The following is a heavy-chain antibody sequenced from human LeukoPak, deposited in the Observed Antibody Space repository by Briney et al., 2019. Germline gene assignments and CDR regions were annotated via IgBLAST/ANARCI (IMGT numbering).Heavy chain of an antibody. CDR3: APETVQGVIPS. D-gene: IGHD3-10*01. J-gene: IGHJ5*02. Sequence: PSETLSLTCTVSGGSISSSSYYGGWIRQPPGKGLEWIGSIYYSGSTYYNPSLKSRVTISVDTSKNQFSLKLSSVTAADTAVYYCAPETVQGVIPSWSQGTLVTVSS. CDR1: GGSISSSSYY. CDR2: IYYSGST. V-gene: IGHV4-39*01.